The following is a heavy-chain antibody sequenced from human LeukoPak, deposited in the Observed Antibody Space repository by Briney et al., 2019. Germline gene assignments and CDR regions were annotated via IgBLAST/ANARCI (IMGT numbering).Heavy chain of an antibody. CDR1: GFTFSSYA. CDR3: ARDLGDTAAGTNY. V-gene: IGHV3-64*01. CDR2: ISSNGGST. J-gene: IGHJ4*02. D-gene: IGHD6-13*01. Sequence: GGSLRPSCAASGFTFSSYAMHWVRQAPGKGLEYVSAISSNGGSTYYANSVKGRFTISRDNSKNTLYLQMGSLRAEDMAVYYCARDLGDTAAGTNYWGQGTLVTVSS.